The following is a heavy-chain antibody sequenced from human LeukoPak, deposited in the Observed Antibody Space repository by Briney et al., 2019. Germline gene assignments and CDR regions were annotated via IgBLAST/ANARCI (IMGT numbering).Heavy chain of an antibody. V-gene: IGHV5-51*01. CDR3: SRHSRDREVYNWFDP. J-gene: IGHJ5*02. CDR2: IYPGDSDT. D-gene: IGHD2-8*01. Sequence: GESLKISCKGSGYSFTSYWIGCVRQMPGKGLEWMGIIYPGDSDTRYSPSFQGQVTISADKSVSTAYLQWSSLKASDTAMYYCSRHSRDREVYNWFDPWGQGTLVTVSS. CDR1: GYSFTSYW.